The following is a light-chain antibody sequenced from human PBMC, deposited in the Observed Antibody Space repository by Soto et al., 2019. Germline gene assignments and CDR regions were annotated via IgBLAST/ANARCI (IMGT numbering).Light chain of an antibody. CDR2: DAS. CDR1: QGISSW. Sequence: DLQMTQSPSTLSGSVGDRVTITCRASQGISSWLAWYQHKPGKAPKLLIYDASNLDSGVPSRFSGSGSGTEFSLTISNLQPDDCATYYCQQYENYWTFGQGTKVDIK. V-gene: IGKV1-5*01. CDR3: QQYENYWT. J-gene: IGKJ1*01.